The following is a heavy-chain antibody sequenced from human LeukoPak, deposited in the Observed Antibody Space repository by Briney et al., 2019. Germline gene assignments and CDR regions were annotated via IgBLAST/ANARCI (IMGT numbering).Heavy chain of an antibody. CDR1: GYTFTSYD. Sequence: ASVKVSCKASGYTFTSYDINWVRQATGQGLEWMGWMNPNSGNTGYAQKFQGRVAITRNTSISTAYMELSSLRSEDAAVYYCARGRRTYNWNYVWWFDPWGQGTLVTVSS. J-gene: IGHJ5*02. D-gene: IGHD1-7*01. CDR2: MNPNSGNT. V-gene: IGHV1-8*03. CDR3: ARGRRTYNWNYVWWFDP.